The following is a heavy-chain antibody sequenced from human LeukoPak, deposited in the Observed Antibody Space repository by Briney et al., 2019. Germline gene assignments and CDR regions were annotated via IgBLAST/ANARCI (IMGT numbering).Heavy chain of an antibody. CDR1: GGSISGFY. D-gene: IGHD5-18*01. J-gene: IGHJ4*02. CDR3: VRESGYSYGYGIDY. CDR2: IYYSGST. Sequence: PSETLSLTCTVSGGSISGFYWTWIRQPPGKKLEWIGYIYYSGSTKYNPSLNSRVTISLDTSKNQFSLNLTSVTAADTAVYYCVRESGYSYGYGIDYWGQGTLVTVSS. V-gene: IGHV4-59*01.